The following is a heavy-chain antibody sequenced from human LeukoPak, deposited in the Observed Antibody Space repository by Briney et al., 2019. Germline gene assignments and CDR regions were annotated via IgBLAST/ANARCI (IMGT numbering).Heavy chain of an antibody. CDR3: ATTRGLDY. Sequence: GGSLRLSCTASGFTFSSYWMSWVRQAPGEGLEWVANINQDASEKYYVDSVKGRFTISRDNAKNSLYLQMNSLRAEDTAVYYCATTRGLDYWGQGTLVTVSS. D-gene: IGHD1-1*01. J-gene: IGHJ4*02. CDR2: INQDASEK. CDR1: GFTFSSYW. V-gene: IGHV3-7*01.